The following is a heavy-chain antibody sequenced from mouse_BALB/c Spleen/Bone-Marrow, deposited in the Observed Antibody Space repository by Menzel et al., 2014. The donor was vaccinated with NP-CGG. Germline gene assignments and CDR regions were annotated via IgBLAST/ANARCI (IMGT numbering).Heavy chain of an antibody. D-gene: IGHD2-14*01. V-gene: IGHV1-77*01. CDR1: GYTFTDYY. J-gene: IGHJ3*01. CDR3: ARGGYYRYDGFAY. Sequence: QVQLQQSGAELARPGASVKLSCKASGYTFTDYYINWVRRRTGQGLEWIGEIYPGNGNTYYNEKFKGKATLTADKSSSTAYMQLSSLTSEDSAVYFYARGGYYRYDGFAYWGQGTLVTVSA. CDR2: IYPGNGNT.